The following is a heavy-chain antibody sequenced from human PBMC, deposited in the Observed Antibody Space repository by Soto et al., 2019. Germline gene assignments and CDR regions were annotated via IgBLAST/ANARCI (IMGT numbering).Heavy chain of an antibody. J-gene: IGHJ6*02. Sequence: QVQLVQSGAEVKKPGASVKVSCKASGYTFTSYDINWVRQATGQGCEWMGWMNPNSGNTGYAQKFQGRVTMTRNTSISTAYMELSRLRSEDTAVYYCARAGPGGGLNYYYYGMDVWGQGTTVTVSS. CDR3: ARAGPGGGLNYYYYGMDV. CDR2: MNPNSGNT. V-gene: IGHV1-8*01. CDR1: GYTFTSYD. D-gene: IGHD2-15*01.